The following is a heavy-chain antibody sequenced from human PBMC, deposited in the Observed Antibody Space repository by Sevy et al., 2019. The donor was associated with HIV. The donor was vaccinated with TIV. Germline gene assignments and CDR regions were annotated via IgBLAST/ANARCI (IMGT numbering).Heavy chain of an antibody. D-gene: IGHD1-26*01. CDR2: ISGSGGST. J-gene: IGHJ4*02. CDR3: AKDLSYSGRSDYFDY. CDR1: GFTFSSYA. V-gene: IGHV3-23*01. Sequence: GGSLRLSCAASGFTFSSYAMSWVRQAPGKGLEWVSAISGSGGSTYYADSVKGRFTISRDNSKNTLYLQMNSLRAEDTAVYYCAKDLSYSGRSDYFDYWGQGTLVTVSS.